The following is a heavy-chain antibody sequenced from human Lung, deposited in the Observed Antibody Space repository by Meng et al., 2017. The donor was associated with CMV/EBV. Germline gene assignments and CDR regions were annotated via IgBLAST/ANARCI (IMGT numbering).Heavy chain of an antibody. CDR3: ARGLSKGCSSIDCSVGKSDWFDP. CDR2: MNPHTGET. Sequence: ASXXVSXKAFGYRXSTYDINWVRQAPGQGLEWVGWMNPHTGETGYPQKFQGRVTITRDTSINTAYMELRSLRSDDTGVYYCARGLSKGCSSIDCSVGKSDWFDPXGQGXLVTVSS. CDR1: GYRXSTYD. D-gene: IGHD2-2*01. J-gene: IGHJ5*02. V-gene: IGHV1-8*01.